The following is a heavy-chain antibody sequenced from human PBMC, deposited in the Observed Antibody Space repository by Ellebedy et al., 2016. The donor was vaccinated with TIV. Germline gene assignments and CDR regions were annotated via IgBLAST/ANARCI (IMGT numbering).Heavy chain of an antibody. CDR3: ASRTLRGFGDIYYYYGMDV. CDR2: IYSGGST. Sequence: GESLKISCAASGFTVSSNYMSWVRQAPGKGLEWVSVIYSGGSTYYADSVKGRFTISRHNSKNTLYLQMNSLRAEDTAVYYCASRTLRGFGDIYYYYGMDVWGQGTTVTVSS. D-gene: IGHD3-10*01. J-gene: IGHJ6*02. CDR1: GFTVSSNY. V-gene: IGHV3-53*04.